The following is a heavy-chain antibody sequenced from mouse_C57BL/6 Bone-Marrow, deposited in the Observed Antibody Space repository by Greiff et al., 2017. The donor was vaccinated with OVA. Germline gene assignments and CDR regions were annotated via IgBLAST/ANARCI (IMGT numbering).Heavy chain of an antibody. V-gene: IGHV1-53*01. CDR1: GYTFTSYW. CDR3: ARRIYYYGSSSYYFDY. J-gene: IGHJ2*01. D-gene: IGHD1-1*01. CDR2: INPSNGGT. Sequence: VQLQQSGTELVKPGASVKLSCKASGYTFTSYWMHWVKQRPGQGLEWIGNINPSNGGTNYNEKFKSKATLTVDKSSSTAYMELRSLTSEDSAVYFCARRIYYYGSSSYYFDYWGQGTTLTVSS.